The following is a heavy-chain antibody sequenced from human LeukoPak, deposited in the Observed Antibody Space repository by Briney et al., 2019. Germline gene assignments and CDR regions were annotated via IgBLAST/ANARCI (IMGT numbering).Heavy chain of an antibody. D-gene: IGHD2-21*02. CDR3: AKDLGYCGGDCYSGDY. CDR2: INSDGSTT. J-gene: IGHJ4*02. V-gene: IGHV3-74*01. Sequence: GGSLRLSCAASGFTFSSYWMHWVRQGPGKGLVWVSRINSDGSTTIYADSVKGRFTISRDNAKNTLYLQMNSLRAEDTAVYYCAKDLGYCGGDCYSGDYWGQGTLVTVSS. CDR1: GFTFSSYW.